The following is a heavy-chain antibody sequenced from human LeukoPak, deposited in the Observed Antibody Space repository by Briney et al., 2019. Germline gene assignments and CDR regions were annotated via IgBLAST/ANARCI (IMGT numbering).Heavy chain of an antibody. CDR3: ARGSSSSWYQFDY. J-gene: IGHJ4*02. CDR1: GFTVSSNY. CDR2: IYSGGST. V-gene: IGHV3-66*01. D-gene: IGHD6-13*01. Sequence: GSLRLSCAASGFTVSSNYMSWVRQAPGKGLEWVSVIYSGGSTYYADSVKGRFTISRDNSKNTLYLQMNSLRAEDTAVYYCARGSSSSWYQFDYWGQGTLVTVSS.